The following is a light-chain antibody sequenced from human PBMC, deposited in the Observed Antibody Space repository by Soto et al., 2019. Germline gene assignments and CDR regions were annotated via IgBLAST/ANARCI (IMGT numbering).Light chain of an antibody. CDR2: GAS. J-gene: IGKJ1*01. CDR1: QSVNSVY. V-gene: IGKV3-20*01. CDR3: QQYGSSGT. Sequence: EIVFTQSPGTLSLSPGERASLSCRADQSVNSVYLAWYQHKPGQAPRLLIYGASDTATGIPDRFSGSGSGTDFTLTISRLEPEDFAVYYCQQYGSSGTFGQGTKVDIK.